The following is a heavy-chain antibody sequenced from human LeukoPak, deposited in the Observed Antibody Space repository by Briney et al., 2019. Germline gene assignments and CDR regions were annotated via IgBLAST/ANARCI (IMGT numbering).Heavy chain of an antibody. CDR2: ISPDGNYI. J-gene: IGHJ1*01. Sequence: GGSLRLPCAASGFTFSSTVMTWVRQAPGKGLEWVSTISPDGNYIYYADSLRGRFTMSRDNSKNTLYLQMNSLRVEDTAIYYCVKRFAESIVSEHWGQGTLVTVSS. CDR1: GFTFSSTV. CDR3: VKRFAESIVSEH. D-gene: IGHD2-15*01. V-gene: IGHV3-23*01.